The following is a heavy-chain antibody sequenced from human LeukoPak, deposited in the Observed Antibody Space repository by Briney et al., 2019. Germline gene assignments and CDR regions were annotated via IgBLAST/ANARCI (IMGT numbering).Heavy chain of an antibody. CDR3: ARLIVVVPAALYYFDY. Sequence: ASVKVSCKASGYTFTSHGISWVRQAPGQGLEWMGWISTYNGNTNYAQKLQGRVTMTRDTSISTAYMELSRLRSDDTAVYYCARLIVVVPAALYYFDYWGQGTLVTVSS. CDR1: GYTFTSHG. D-gene: IGHD2-2*01. J-gene: IGHJ4*02. CDR2: ISTYNGNT. V-gene: IGHV1-18*01.